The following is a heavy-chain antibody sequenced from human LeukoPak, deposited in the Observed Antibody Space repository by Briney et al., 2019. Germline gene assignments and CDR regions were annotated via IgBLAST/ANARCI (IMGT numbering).Heavy chain of an antibody. J-gene: IGHJ4*02. Sequence: SETLSLTCTVSGGSISSYYWSWIRQPPGKGLEWIGYIYYSGYTNYNPSLKSRVTISVDTSKYQFSLKLSSVTAADTAVYYCARFSSIAAAFDYWGQGTLVTVSS. CDR2: IYYSGYT. CDR1: GGSISSYY. V-gene: IGHV4-59*12. D-gene: IGHD6-6*01. CDR3: ARFSSIAAAFDY.